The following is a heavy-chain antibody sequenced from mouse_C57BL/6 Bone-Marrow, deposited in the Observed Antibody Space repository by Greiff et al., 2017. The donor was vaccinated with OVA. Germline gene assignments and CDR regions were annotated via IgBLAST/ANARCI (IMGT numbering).Heavy chain of an antibody. J-gene: IGHJ4*01. CDR1: GFTFSSYA. Sequence: EVQLVESGGGLVKPGGSLKLSCAASGFTFSSYAMSWVRQTPEKRLEWVATISDGGSYTYYPDNVKGRFTISRDNAKNNLYLQMSHLKSEDTAMYYCARGSSGYYAMDYWGQGTSGTVSS. CDR3: ARGSSGYYAMDY. CDR2: ISDGGSYT. V-gene: IGHV5-4*01. D-gene: IGHD3-2*02.